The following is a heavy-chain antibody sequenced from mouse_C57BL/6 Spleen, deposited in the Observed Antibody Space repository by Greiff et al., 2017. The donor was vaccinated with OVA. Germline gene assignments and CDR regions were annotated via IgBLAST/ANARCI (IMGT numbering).Heavy chain of an antibody. V-gene: IGHV1-81*01. J-gene: IGHJ4*01. D-gene: IGHD2-4*01. CDR1: GYTFTSYG. CDR3: ARRGGIYYDYDDAMDY. CDR2: IYPRSGNT. Sequence: QVHVKQSGAELARPGASVKLSCKASGYTFTSYGISWVKQRTGQGLEWIGEIYPRSGNTYYNEKFKGKATLTADKSSSTAYMELRSLTSEDSAVYFCARRGGIYYDYDDAMDYWGQGTSVTVSS.